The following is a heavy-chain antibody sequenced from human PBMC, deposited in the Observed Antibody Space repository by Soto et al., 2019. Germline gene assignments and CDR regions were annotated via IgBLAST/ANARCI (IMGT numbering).Heavy chain of an antibody. Sequence: SETLSLTCTVSGGSISSSSYYWGWIRQPPGKGLEWIGSIYYSGSTYYNPSLKSRVTISVDTSKNQFSLKLSSVTAADTAVYYCARHVYWATVKLGFDIWGQGTMVTVSS. CDR3: ARHVYWATVKLGFDI. J-gene: IGHJ3*02. CDR1: GGSISSSSYY. CDR2: IYYSGST. V-gene: IGHV4-39*01. D-gene: IGHD4-17*01.